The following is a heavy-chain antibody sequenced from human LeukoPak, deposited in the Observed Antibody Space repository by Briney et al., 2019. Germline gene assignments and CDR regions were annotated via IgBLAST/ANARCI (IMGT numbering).Heavy chain of an antibody. CDR3: AREVEKQLVLSPLDY. D-gene: IGHD6-13*01. J-gene: IGHJ4*02. V-gene: IGHV6-1*01. CDR1: GDSVSSNSAA. Sequence: SQTLSLTCALYGDSVSSNSAAWHWIRQSPSRGLEWLGRTYYRSRWQNNYALSVKSRITINPDTSKNQFSLQLNSVTPEDTAVYYCAREVEKQLVLSPLDYWGQGTLVSVSS. CDR2: TYYRSRWQN.